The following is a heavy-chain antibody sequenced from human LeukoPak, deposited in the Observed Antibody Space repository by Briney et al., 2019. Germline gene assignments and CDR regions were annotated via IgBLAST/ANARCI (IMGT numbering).Heavy chain of an antibody. CDR3: ARAKGRLLSAFDI. D-gene: IGHD2-21*02. Sequence: GGSLRLSCAASGFTFSYYAMHWVRQAPGKGLEYVSAISSNGGSTYYANSVKGRFTIYRDNSKNTVYIQMGSLRAEDMAVYYCARAKGRLLSAFDIWGQGTMVTVSS. CDR2: ISSNGGST. J-gene: IGHJ3*02. CDR1: GFTFSYYA. V-gene: IGHV3-64*01.